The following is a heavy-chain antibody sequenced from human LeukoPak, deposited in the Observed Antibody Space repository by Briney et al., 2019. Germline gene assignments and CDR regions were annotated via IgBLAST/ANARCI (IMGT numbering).Heavy chain of an antibody. CDR1: GLTFSSYP. CDR2: ISYDGSEK. J-gene: IGHJ4*02. Sequence: GRSLRLSCAASGLTFSSYPMHGVRQAPGKGLEWVAVISYDGSEKHYADPVKGRFTISRDNSKNTLYLQMSSLRAEDTAMYYCAREGNSGYYPYWGRGILVTVSS. V-gene: IGHV3-30-3*01. D-gene: IGHD3-22*01. CDR3: AREGNSGYYPY.